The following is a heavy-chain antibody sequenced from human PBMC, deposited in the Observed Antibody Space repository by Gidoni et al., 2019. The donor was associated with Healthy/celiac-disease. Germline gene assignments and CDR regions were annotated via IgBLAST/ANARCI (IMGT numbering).Heavy chain of an antibody. CDR1: GGSISSSSYY. CDR2: IYYSWST. Sequence: QLQLQESGPGLVKPSETLSLTCTVSGGSISSSSYYWVWIRQPPGQGLEWIGSIYYSWSTYYNPSLKGRVTISVDTSKNQFSLKLSYVTAADTAVYYCATDTPVDTAVLYGMDVWGQGTTVTVSS. J-gene: IGHJ6*02. CDR3: ATDTPVDTAVLYGMDV. D-gene: IGHD5-18*01. V-gene: IGHV4-39*01.